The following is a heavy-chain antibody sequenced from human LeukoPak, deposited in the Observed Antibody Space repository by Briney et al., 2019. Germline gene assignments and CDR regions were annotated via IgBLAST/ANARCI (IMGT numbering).Heavy chain of an antibody. J-gene: IGHJ6*03. Sequence: SGGSLRLSCAASGFTFSSYSMNWVRQAPGKGLEWVSSISSSSSYIYYADSVKGRFTISRDNAKNSLYLQMNSLRAEDTAVYYCARVKDPGGYYYYYYMDIWGKGNTVTVSS. CDR2: ISSSSSYI. CDR1: GFTFSSYS. D-gene: IGHD3-16*01. CDR3: ARVKDPGGYYYYYYMDI. V-gene: IGHV3-21*01.